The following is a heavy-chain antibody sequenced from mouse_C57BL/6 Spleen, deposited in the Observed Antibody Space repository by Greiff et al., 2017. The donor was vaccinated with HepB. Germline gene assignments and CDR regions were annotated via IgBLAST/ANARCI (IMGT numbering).Heavy chain of an antibody. J-gene: IGHJ1*03. CDR2: INYDGSST. D-gene: IGHD1-1*01. CDR3: ARDYYGWYFDV. CDR1: GFTFSDYY. V-gene: IGHV5-16*01. Sequence: EVKLMESEGGLVQPGSSMKLSCTASGFTFSDYYMAWVRQVPEKGLEWVANINYDGSSTYYLDSLKSRFIISRDNAKNILYLQMSSLKSEDTATYYCARDYYGWYFDVWGTGTTVTVSS.